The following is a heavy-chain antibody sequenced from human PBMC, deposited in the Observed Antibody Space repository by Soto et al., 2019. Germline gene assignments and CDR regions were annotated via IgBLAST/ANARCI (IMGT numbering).Heavy chain of an antibody. CDR1: GFTFSSYA. Sequence: GGSLRLSCAASGFTFSSYAMSWVLQAPGKGLEWVSAISGSGGSTYYADSVKGRFTISRDNSKNTLYLQMNSLRAEDTAVYYCAKVIVVVPAANNWFDPWGQGTLVTVSS. J-gene: IGHJ5*02. CDR3: AKVIVVVPAANNWFDP. V-gene: IGHV3-23*01. D-gene: IGHD2-2*01. CDR2: ISGSGGST.